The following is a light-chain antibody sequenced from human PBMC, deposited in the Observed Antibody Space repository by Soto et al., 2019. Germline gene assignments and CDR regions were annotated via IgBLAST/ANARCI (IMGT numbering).Light chain of an antibody. V-gene: IGKV1-33*01. CDR2: DAS. J-gene: IGKJ5*01. CDR3: QQYYNLPIT. Sequence: DLPMTPSPSSLSGPVGARVTIPFRASQSIRRSLNWYQQKPGKAPKLLIYDASNLETGVPSRFSGSGSGTDFTVTISSLQPEEFATYSCQQYYNLPITVGQGTRLEIK. CDR1: QSIRRS.